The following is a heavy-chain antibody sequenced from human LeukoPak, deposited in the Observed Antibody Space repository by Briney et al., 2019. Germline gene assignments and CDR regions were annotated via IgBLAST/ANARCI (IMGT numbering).Heavy chain of an antibody. V-gene: IGHV4-61*02. CDR3: AMYSNYFDY. J-gene: IGHJ4*02. CDR1: GGSIRSGSYY. D-gene: IGHD4-11*01. Sequence: SQTLSLTCTVSGGSIRSGSYYWSWIRQPAGKGLEWIGRIYTSGSTNYNPSLKRRVTISVDASKNQFSLKLSSVTAADTAVYYCAMYSNYFDYWGQGTLVTVSS. CDR2: IYTSGST.